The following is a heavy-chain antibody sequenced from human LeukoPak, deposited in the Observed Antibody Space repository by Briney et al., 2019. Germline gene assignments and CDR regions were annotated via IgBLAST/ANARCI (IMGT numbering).Heavy chain of an antibody. J-gene: IGHJ4*02. D-gene: IGHD2-15*01. V-gene: IGHV3-11*06. Sequence: GGSLRLSCAASGFTFSDYYMSWIRQAPGKGLEWVSYISSSSRYTDYADSVKGRFTLSRDNAKNSLYLQMNSLRAEDTAVYYCVRGAYCNGGSCYGGYRGQGTLVTVSS. CDR3: VRGAYCNGGSCYGGY. CDR1: GFTFSDYY. CDR2: ISSSSRYT.